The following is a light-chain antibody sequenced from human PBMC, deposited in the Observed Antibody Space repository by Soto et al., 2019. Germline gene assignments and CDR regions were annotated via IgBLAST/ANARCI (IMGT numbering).Light chain of an antibody. V-gene: IGKV1-39*01. CDR3: QQSYSTPPYT. CDR2: AAS. Sequence: DIQMTQSPSSLSASVRDRVTITCRASQSISSYLNWYQQKRGKAPKLLIYAASSLQSGVPSRFSGSGSGTDFTLTISSLQPEDFATYYCQQSYSTPPYTFGQGTKLEIK. J-gene: IGKJ2*01. CDR1: QSISSY.